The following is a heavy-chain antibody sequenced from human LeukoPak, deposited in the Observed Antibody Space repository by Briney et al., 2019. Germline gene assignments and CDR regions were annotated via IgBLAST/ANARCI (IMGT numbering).Heavy chain of an antibody. D-gene: IGHD1-7*01. CDR2: ISSSGSTI. V-gene: IGHV3-11*04. CDR3: ARVNWNFLGYYYYYYMDV. J-gene: IGHJ6*03. CDR1: GFTFSDYY. Sequence: GGSLRLSCAASGFTFSDYYMSWIRQAPGKGLEWVSYISSSGSTIYYADSVKGRFTISRDNAKNSLYLQMNSLRAEDTAVYYCARVNWNFLGYYYYYYMDVWGKGTTVTVSS.